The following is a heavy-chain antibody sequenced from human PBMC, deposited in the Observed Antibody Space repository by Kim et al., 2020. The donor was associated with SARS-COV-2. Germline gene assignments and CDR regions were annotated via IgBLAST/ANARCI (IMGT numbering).Heavy chain of an antibody. J-gene: IGHJ2*01. CDR1: GFTFSSSW. V-gene: IGHV3-7*01. CDR3: ARVRVGATKWYFDL. CDR2: IKQDGSEK. D-gene: IGHD1-26*01. Sequence: GGSLRLSCAASGFTFSSSWMSWVRQAPGKGLEWVANIKQDGSEKYYVDSVKGRFTISRDNTKNSLFLQMNSLRAEDTAVYHCARVRVGATKWYFDLWGRG.